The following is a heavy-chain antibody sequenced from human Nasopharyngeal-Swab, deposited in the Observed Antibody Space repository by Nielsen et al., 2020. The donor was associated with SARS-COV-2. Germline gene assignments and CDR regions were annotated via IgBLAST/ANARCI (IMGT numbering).Heavy chain of an antibody. CDR1: GYTLTELS. CDR2: FDPEDGET. Sequence: ASVKVSCKGSGYTLTELSMHWVRQAPGKGLEWVGGFDPEDGETIYAQKFQGRVTMTEDTSTDTAYMELSSLTSVDTAVYYCTTVAGSYGRFDYWGQGTLVTVSS. J-gene: IGHJ4*02. CDR3: TTVAGSYGRFDY. D-gene: IGHD1-26*01. V-gene: IGHV1-24*01.